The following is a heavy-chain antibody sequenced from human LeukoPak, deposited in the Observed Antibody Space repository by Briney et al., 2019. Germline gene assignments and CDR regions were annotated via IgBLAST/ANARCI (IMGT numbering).Heavy chain of an antibody. CDR2: IFPSGST. Sequence: SETLFLTCNVSGGFMTGHYWTWIRQTPGKELEWIGCIFPSGSTNYNPSLKTRVTISVDTSKKQFSLNLRSLTAADTAVYYCARAVSGSDYWFDPWGQGTQVTVSS. J-gene: IGHJ5*02. CDR3: ARAVSGSDYWFDP. V-gene: IGHV4-59*11. D-gene: IGHD5-12*01. CDR1: GGFMTGHY.